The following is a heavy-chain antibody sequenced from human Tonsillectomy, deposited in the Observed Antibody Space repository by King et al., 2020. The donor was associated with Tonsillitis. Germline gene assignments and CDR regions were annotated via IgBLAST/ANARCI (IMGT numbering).Heavy chain of an antibody. CDR2: IYSGDGT. CDR3: ARGALTGDYFDY. J-gene: IGHJ4*02. V-gene: IGHV3-66*01. CDR1: GFPVTTNY. Sequence: VQLQESGGGLVQPGGSLRLSCEASGFPVTTNYVAWVRQAPGKGLEWTSIIYSGDGTYYADSVQGRFTVSRDHSKNTVYLQMNSLRADDTAVYYCARGALTGDYFDYWGRGTLVTVSS. D-gene: IGHD3-9*01.